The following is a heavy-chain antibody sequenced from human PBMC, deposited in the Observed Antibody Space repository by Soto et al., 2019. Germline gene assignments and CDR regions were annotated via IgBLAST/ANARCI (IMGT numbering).Heavy chain of an antibody. CDR2: IYPGDSDT. J-gene: IGHJ6*02. Sequence: PGESLKISCKGSGYSFTSYWIGWVRQMPGKGLEWMGIIYPGDSDTRYSPSFQGQVTISADKSISTAYLQWSSLKASDTAMYYCARHKRGITGTTRYYYYGMDVWGQGTTVTVS. D-gene: IGHD1-7*01. CDR1: GYSFTSYW. V-gene: IGHV5-51*01. CDR3: ARHKRGITGTTRYYYYGMDV.